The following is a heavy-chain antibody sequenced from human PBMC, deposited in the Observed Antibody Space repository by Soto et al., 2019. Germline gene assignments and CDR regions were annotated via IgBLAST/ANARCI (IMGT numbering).Heavy chain of an antibody. D-gene: IGHD3-10*01. CDR3: ARIQGGSGSYWPDEGVAFDI. CDR1: GFSLSNARMG. J-gene: IGHJ3*02. Sequence: QVTLKESGPVLVKPTETLTLTCTVSGFSLSNARMGVSWIRQPPGKALEWLAHIFSNDEKSYSTSLKSRLTISKDTSKSQVVLTMTNMDPVDTATYYCARIQGGSGSYWPDEGVAFDIWGQGTMVTVSS. V-gene: IGHV2-26*01. CDR2: IFSNDEK.